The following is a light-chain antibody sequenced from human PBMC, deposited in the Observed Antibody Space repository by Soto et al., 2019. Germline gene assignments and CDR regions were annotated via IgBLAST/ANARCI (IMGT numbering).Light chain of an antibody. CDR2: GAS. J-gene: IGKJ1*01. CDR3: QQYGDSLPWT. Sequence: EIVLTQSPGTLSLSPGERATLSCRASQSVSSNYLAWYQQKPGQAPRVLIYGASSRATGIPDRFSGSGSGTDFTITINRLEPEDFAVYYCQQYGDSLPWTFGQGTKVTIK. CDR1: QSVSSNY. V-gene: IGKV3-20*01.